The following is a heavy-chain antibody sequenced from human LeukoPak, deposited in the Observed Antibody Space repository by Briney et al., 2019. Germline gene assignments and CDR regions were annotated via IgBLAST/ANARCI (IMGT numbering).Heavy chain of an antibody. CDR2: IYYNGDT. J-gene: IGHJ5*02. CDR3: VRGPYGASISNWFDP. V-gene: IGHV4-59*01. Sequence: SETLSLTCSVPGDSTTGYSWSWIRQTPGKGLEWIGYIYYNGDTHYNPSLNSRLSMSVDTPNKQFSLNLRSVTAADTAVYYCVRGPYGASISNWFDPWGQGLLVTVSS. D-gene: IGHD4/OR15-4a*01. CDR1: GDSTTGYS.